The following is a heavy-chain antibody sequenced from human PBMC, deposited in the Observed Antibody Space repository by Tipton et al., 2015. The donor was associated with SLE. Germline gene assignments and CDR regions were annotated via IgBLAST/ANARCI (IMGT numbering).Heavy chain of an antibody. V-gene: IGHV4-39*07. D-gene: IGHD3-10*01. CDR3: ARVPALNYYGSGRRYYYYYMDV. J-gene: IGHJ6*03. CDR1: GGSISSSSYY. Sequence: TLSLTCTVSGGSISSSSYYWGWIRQPPGKGLEWIGEINHSGSTNYNPSLKSRVTISVDTSKNQFSPKLSSVTAADTAVYYCARVPALNYYGSGRRYYYYYMDVWGKGTTVTVSS. CDR2: INHSGST.